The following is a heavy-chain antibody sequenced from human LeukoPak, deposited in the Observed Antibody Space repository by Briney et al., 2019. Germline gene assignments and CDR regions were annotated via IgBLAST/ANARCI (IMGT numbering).Heavy chain of an antibody. CDR3: VRGAHCIGGSCFSYAFDI. CDR2: VYTSGNT. Sequence: PSETLSLTCTVSGGSISSYYWSWIRQPAGKGLEWIGRVYTSGNTNYNPSLKSRVTMSVDTSKNQFSLKLNSVTAADTAVYYCVRGAHCIGGSCFSYAFDIWGQGTMVTVSS. V-gene: IGHV4-4*07. J-gene: IGHJ3*02. CDR1: GGSISSYY. D-gene: IGHD2-15*01.